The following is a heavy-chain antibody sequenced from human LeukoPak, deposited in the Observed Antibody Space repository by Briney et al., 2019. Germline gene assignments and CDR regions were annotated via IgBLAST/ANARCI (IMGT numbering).Heavy chain of an antibody. CDR1: GGSISSGSYY. V-gene: IGHV4-61*02. CDR3: ARRGYSYGWRL. D-gene: IGHD5-18*01. Sequence: SETLSLTCTVSGGSISSGSYYWSWIRQPAGKGREWIGRIYTSGSTNSNPSLKSRVTISVDTSKNQYSLKLSSVTAADTAVYYCARRGYSYGWRLWGQGTLVTVSS. J-gene: IGHJ4*02. CDR2: IYTSGST.